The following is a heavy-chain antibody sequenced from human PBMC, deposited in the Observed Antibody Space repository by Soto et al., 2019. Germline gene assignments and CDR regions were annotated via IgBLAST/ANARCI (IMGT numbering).Heavy chain of an antibody. CDR1: GFSLSDYW. Sequence: GGSLRLSCAASGFSLSDYWMHWVRQVPGKGLLWVSRVSVNGRDTTYADSVKGRFTISRDNAKNTLYLQMDSLRAEDTAVYYCVRAPEQRPIDFWGPGSLVTVSS. V-gene: IGHV3-74*03. J-gene: IGHJ4*01. CDR2: VSVNGRDT. CDR3: VRAPEQRPIDF. D-gene: IGHD6-19*01.